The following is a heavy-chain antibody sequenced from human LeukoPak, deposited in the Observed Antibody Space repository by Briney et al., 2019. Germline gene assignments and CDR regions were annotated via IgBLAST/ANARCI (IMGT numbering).Heavy chain of an antibody. CDR3: ARYRYDSSGYFDY. Sequence: SETLSLTCTVSGGSISSYYWNWIREPPEEGLEWIGYIYYSGSTNYNPSLKSRVTISVDTSKNQFSLKLSSVTAADTAVYYCARYRYDSSGYFDYWGQGILVTVSS. V-gene: IGHV4-59*01. J-gene: IGHJ4*02. CDR2: IYYSGST. D-gene: IGHD3-22*01. CDR1: GGSISSYY.